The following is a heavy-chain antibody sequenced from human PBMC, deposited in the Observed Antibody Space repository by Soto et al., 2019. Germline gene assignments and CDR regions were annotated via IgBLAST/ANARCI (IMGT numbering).Heavy chain of an antibody. V-gene: IGHV4-31*03. CDR1: GGSITTGICY. CDR3: ATTCGGRGYFDS. D-gene: IGHD2-21*01. CDR2: IFPSGRS. J-gene: IGHJ4*02. Sequence: PSETLSLTCSVSGGSITTGICYWSWIRQNAGEGLEWIGNIFPSGRSHFNPSFKGRSQLFVDTSKNQFSLRLDSVTAADTALYRCATTCGGRGYFDSWGLGSLVTVSS.